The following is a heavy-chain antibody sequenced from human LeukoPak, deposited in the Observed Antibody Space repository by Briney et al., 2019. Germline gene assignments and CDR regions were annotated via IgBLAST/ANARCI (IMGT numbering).Heavy chain of an antibody. CDR2: INNDGSGT. CDR1: GFTFSSSW. Sequence: GGSLRLSCAASGFTFSSSWIYWVRQAPGKGLVYVSRINNDGSGTTYADSVKGRFTISRDNAKNTLYLQMDSLRVEDTAVYYSARGGAYHAFDIWGQGTMVTVSS. V-gene: IGHV3-74*01. J-gene: IGHJ3*02. D-gene: IGHD2-2*01. CDR3: ARGGAYHAFDI.